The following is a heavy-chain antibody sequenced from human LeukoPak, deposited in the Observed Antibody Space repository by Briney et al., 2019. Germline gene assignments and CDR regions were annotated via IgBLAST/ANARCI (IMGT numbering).Heavy chain of an antibody. D-gene: IGHD3-16*01. Sequence: GRSLRLSCAASGFTFSSYAMHWVRQAPGKGLEWLAVISYDGTNKYYADSVKGRFTISRDNSKNTLYLQMSSLRDEDTAVYYCARDQGSLPVWFYYYMDVWGSGTTVTVSS. CDR1: GFTFSSYA. CDR2: ISYDGTNK. CDR3: ARDQGSLPVWFYYYMDV. V-gene: IGHV3-30*15. J-gene: IGHJ6*03.